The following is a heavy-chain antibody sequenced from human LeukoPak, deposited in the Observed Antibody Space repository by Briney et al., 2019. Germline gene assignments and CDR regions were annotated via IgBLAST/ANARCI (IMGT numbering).Heavy chain of an antibody. CDR1: GGTFSSYA. Sequence: SVKVSCKASGGTFSSYAISWVRQAPGQGLEWMGRIIPILGIANYAQKFQGRVTITADKSTSTAYMELSSLRSEDTAVYYCASLKIVRGVIMGPMGGYWGQGTLVTVSS. J-gene: IGHJ4*02. CDR2: IIPILGIA. V-gene: IGHV1-69*04. CDR3: ASLKIVRGVIMGPMGGY. D-gene: IGHD3-10*02.